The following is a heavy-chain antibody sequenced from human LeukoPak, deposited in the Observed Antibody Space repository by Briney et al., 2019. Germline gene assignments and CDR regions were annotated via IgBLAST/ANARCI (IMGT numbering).Heavy chain of an antibody. J-gene: IGHJ4*02. CDR3: AREGGGATPFDY. CDR1: GFTFSSYW. Sequence: GGSLRLSCAASGFTFSSYWMSWVRQAPGKGLEWVSSISSSSSYIYYADSVKGRFTISRDNTKNSLYLQMNSLRAEDTAVYYCAREGGGATPFDYWGQGTLVTVSS. V-gene: IGHV3-21*01. D-gene: IGHD1-26*01. CDR2: ISSSSSYI.